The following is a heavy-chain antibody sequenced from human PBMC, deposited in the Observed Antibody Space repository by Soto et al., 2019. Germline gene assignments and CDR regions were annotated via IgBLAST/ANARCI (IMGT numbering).Heavy chain of an antibody. J-gene: IGHJ4*01. Sequence: GYSLTISFVASGYRFSSSWITWVRQIPGKGLEWMATIDPTNSQINYNPSFRGHVTLSVDKSASTAYLEWTRVRASDTATYYCARLRGVGGGGDYWGQGTLVTVSS. V-gene: IGHV5-10-1*01. D-gene: IGHD3-10*01. CDR1: GYRFSSSW. CDR2: IDPTNSQI. CDR3: ARLRGVGGGGDY.